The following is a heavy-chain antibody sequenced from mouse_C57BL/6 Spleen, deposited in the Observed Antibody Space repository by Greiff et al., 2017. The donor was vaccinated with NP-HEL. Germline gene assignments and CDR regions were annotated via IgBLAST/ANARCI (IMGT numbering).Heavy chain of an antibody. Sequence: EVKLVEPGEGLVKPGGSLKLSCAASGFTFSSYAMSWVRQTPEKRLEWVAYISSGGDYIYYADTVKGRFTISKDNARNTLYLQMSSLKTEDTAMEKCTRDCNDGNDGYAMDDWGQGTTVTVAA. D-gene: IGHD2-12*01. V-gene: IGHV5-9-1*02. CDR1: GFTFSSYA. J-gene: IGHJ4*01. CDR2: ISSGGDYI. CDR3: TRDCNDGNDGYAMDD.